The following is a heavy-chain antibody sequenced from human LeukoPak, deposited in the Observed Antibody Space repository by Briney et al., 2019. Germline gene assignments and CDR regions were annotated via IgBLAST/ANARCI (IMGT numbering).Heavy chain of an antibody. D-gene: IGHD6-19*01. CDR3: ARETIAVAAPDY. Sequence: PSETLSLTCTVSGGSISSGDYYWSWIRQPPGTGLEWIGYIYYSGSTYYNPSLKSRVTISVDTSKNQFSLKLSSVTAADTAVYYCARETIAVAAPDYWGQGTLVTVSS. CDR2: IYYSGST. CDR1: GGSISSGDYY. J-gene: IGHJ4*02. V-gene: IGHV4-30-4*08.